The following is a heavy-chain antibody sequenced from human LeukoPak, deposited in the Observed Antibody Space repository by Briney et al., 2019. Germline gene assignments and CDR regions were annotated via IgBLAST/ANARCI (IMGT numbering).Heavy chain of an antibody. CDR1: GGTFSSYA. CDR3: ARVDYGDSNWFDP. D-gene: IGHD4-17*01. Sequence: ASVKVSCKASGGTFSSYAISWVRQATGQGLEWMGWMNPNSGNTGYAQKFQGRVTMTRNTSISTAYMELSSLRSEDTAVYYCARVDYGDSNWFDPWGQGTLVTVSS. CDR2: MNPNSGNT. J-gene: IGHJ5*02. V-gene: IGHV1-8*02.